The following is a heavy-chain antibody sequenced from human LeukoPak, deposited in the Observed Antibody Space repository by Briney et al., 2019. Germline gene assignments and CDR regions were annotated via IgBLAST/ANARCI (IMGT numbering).Heavy chain of an antibody. CDR2: ISSSSSYI. CDR3: ARDVDHMDA. CDR1: GFTVSSNY. Sequence: PGGSLRLSCAASGFTVSSNYMSWVRQAPGKGLEWVSSISSSSSYIYYADSVKGRFTISRDNAKNSLYLQMNSLRAEDTAVYYCARDVDHMDAWGKGPRSPSP. J-gene: IGHJ6*03. V-gene: IGHV3-21*01.